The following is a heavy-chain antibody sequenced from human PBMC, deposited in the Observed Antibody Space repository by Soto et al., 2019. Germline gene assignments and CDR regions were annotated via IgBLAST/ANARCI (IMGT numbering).Heavy chain of an antibody. Sequence: GGSLRLSCAASGFTFSSYAMSWVRQAPGKGLEWVSAISGSGGSTYYADSVKGRFTISRDNSKNTLYLQMNSLRAEDTAVYYCAKGEEYSYGYYYYYYYMDVWGKGTTVTVSS. CDR1: GFTFSSYA. J-gene: IGHJ6*03. CDR2: ISGSGGST. CDR3: AKGEEYSYGYYYYYYYMDV. D-gene: IGHD5-18*01. V-gene: IGHV3-23*01.